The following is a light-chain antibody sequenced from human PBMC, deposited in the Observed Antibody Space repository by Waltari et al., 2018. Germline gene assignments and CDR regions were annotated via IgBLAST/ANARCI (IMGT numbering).Light chain of an antibody. CDR2: DDN. V-gene: IGLV1-51*01. Sequence: QSVLTQPPSVSAAPGQRVTISCSGRNSNIGNNYVSWYQQVPGTAPKLLIYDDNKRPSGIPDRFAGSKSGTSATLGITGLQTGDESDYYCETWDSSLNIVVFGGGTKLTVL. J-gene: IGLJ2*01. CDR1: NSNIGNNY. CDR3: ETWDSSLNIVV.